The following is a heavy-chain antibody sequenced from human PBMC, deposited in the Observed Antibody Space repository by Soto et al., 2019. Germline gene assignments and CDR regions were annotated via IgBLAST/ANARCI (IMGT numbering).Heavy chain of an antibody. J-gene: IGHJ3*02. CDR2: ISWNSGSI. CDR3: AKDLEVRGVIINDAFDI. CDR1: GFTFDDYA. Sequence: GGSLRLSCAASGFTFDDYAMHWVRQAPGKGLEWVSGISWNSGSIGYADSVKGRFTISRDNAKNSLYLQMNSLRAEDTALYYCAKDLEVRGVIINDAFDIWGQGTMVTVSS. V-gene: IGHV3-9*01. D-gene: IGHD3-10*01.